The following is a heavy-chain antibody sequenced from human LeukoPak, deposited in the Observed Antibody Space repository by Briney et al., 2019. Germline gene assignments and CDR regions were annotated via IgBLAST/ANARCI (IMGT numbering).Heavy chain of an antibody. CDR2: ISYDGSNK. V-gene: IGHV3-30*18. CDR1: GFTFSSYG. Sequence: GGSLRLSCAASGFTFSSYGMHWVRQAPGKGLEWVAVISYDGSNKYYADSVKGRFTISRDNSKNTLYLQMNSLRAEDTAVYYCAKEVVPYYDILTGYSPYYFDYWGQGTLVTVSS. J-gene: IGHJ4*02. CDR3: AKEVVPYYDILTGYSPYYFDY. D-gene: IGHD3-9*01.